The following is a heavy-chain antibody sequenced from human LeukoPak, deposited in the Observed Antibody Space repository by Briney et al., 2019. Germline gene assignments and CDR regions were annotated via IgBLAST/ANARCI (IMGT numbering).Heavy chain of an antibody. CDR1: GGSISSYC. J-gene: IGHJ6*04. CDR2: IYYTGST. V-gene: IGHV4-59*01. Sequence: SETLSLTCTVSGGSISSYCWSWIRQPPGKGLEWIGYIYYTGSTNYNPSLKSRVTISLDTSKNQFSLRLTSVTAADTAVYYCARQVRPDVWGKGTTVTVSS. CDR3: ARQVRPDV.